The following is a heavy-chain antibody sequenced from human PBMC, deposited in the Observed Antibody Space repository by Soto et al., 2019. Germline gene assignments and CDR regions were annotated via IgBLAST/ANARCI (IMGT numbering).Heavy chain of an antibody. CDR1: GFTFSSYG. D-gene: IGHD2-21*02. Sequence: GGSLRLSCAASGFTFSSYGMHWVRQAPGKGLEWVAVIWYDGSNKYYADSVKGRFTISRDNSKNTLYLQMNSLRAEDTAVYYCAREHCGGDCYLVYWGQGTLVTVSS. V-gene: IGHV3-33*01. CDR3: AREHCGGDCYLVY. CDR2: IWYDGSNK. J-gene: IGHJ4*02.